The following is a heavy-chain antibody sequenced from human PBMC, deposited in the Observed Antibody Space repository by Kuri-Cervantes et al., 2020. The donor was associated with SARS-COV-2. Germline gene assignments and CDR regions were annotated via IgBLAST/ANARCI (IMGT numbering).Heavy chain of an antibody. CDR2: INHSGST. D-gene: IGHD4-23*01. J-gene: IGHJ4*02. CDR1: GGSFSGYY. CDR3: ARCARLRWDFDY. V-gene: IGHV4-34*01. Sequence: SETLSLTCAVYGGSFSGYYWSWIRQPPGKGLEWIGEINHSGSTNYNPSLKSRVTISVDTSKNQFSLKLSSVTAADTAVYYCARCARLRWDFDYWGQGTLVTVSS.